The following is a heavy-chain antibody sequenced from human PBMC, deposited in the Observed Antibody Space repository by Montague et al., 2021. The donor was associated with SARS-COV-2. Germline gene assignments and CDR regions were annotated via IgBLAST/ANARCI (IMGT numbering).Heavy chain of an antibody. V-gene: IGHV4-31*03. CDR3: ARANYYVMTSKDYAMDV. CDR2: IFYRATT. Sequence: TLSLTCTVSGGSISSGCYYWSWVRPPPGKGLDWIGYIFYRATTYYXPSLQIRVSISVYTSKIQFPLNLTSVTAADTAVYYCARANYYVMTSKDYAMDVWGQGTTVTVSS. D-gene: IGHD3-16*01. J-gene: IGHJ6*02. CDR1: GGSISSGCYY.